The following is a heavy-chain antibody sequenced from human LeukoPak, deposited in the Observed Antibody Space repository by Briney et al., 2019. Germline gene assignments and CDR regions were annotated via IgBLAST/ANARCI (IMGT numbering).Heavy chain of an antibody. Sequence: PSETLSLTCTVPGGSISSYYWSWIRQPPGKGLEWIGYIYYSGSTNYNPSLKSRVTISVDTSKNQFSLKLSSVTAADTAVYYGAREAPRLSYGGYVSVVGYFDYWGQGTLVTVSS. J-gene: IGHJ4*02. CDR3: AREAPRLSYGGYVSVVGYFDY. D-gene: IGHD4-17*01. V-gene: IGHV4-59*01. CDR2: IYYSGST. CDR1: GGSISSYY.